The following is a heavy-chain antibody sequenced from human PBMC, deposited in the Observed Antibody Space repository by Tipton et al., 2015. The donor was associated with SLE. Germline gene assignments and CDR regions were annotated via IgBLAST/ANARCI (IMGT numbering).Heavy chain of an antibody. CDR1: DDSISRFY. J-gene: IGHJ6*02. CDR2: IGYNGNT. D-gene: IGHD3-16*02. V-gene: IGHV4-59*08. CDR3: ARHWGTYRSPWTYFYGLDV. Sequence: TLSLTCSVSDDSISRFYWSWIRQPPGKGLEWIAYIGYNGNTNYNPSLRSRVTISIDTSKNNFSLRPSSVTAADTAVYYCARHWGTYRSPWTYFYGLDVWGQGTPVTVPS.